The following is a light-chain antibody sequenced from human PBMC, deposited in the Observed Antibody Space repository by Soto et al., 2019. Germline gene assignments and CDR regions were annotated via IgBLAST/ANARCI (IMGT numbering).Light chain of an antibody. CDR1: QSVSSNY. CDR3: QQYDRSPPWT. J-gene: IGKJ1*01. CDR2: GAS. V-gene: IGKV3-20*01. Sequence: EIVLTQSPGTLSLSPGERATLSCRASQSVSSNYLAWYQQQPGQAPRLLIYGASSRSTGIPDRFSGSGSGTDFTLTISRLEPEDLAVYYCQQYDRSPPWTCGQGTRVEVK.